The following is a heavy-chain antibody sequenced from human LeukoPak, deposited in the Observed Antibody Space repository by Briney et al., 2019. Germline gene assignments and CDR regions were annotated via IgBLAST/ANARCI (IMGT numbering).Heavy chain of an antibody. V-gene: IGHV3-23*01. CDR3: ANPPPVTKIRSAS. CDR2: INGSGGST. Sequence: GGSLRLSCAASGFTFSSYAMSWVRQAPGKGLEWVSDINGSGGSTYYADSVKGRFTISRDNSKNTLYLQMNSLRAEDTAVYYCANPPPVTKIRSASWGQGTLVTVSS. J-gene: IGHJ5*01. CDR1: GFTFSSYA. D-gene: IGHD4-17*01.